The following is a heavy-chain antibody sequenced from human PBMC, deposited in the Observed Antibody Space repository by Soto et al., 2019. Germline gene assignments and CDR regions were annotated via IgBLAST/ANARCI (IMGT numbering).Heavy chain of an antibody. J-gene: IGHJ4*02. D-gene: IGHD3-10*01. Sequence: QVHLVQSGAEVKKPGSSVKVSCEASGGTFSSYAISWVRQAPGQGLEWMGGIIPLFGTANYAQKFQGRVTITADKSTYTAYMELSSLRSEDTAVYYCARDLGHYYGSGTYYGSYFDYWGQGTLVTVSS. V-gene: IGHV1-69*06. CDR3: ARDLGHYYGSGTYYGSYFDY. CDR2: IIPLFGTA. CDR1: GGTFSSYA.